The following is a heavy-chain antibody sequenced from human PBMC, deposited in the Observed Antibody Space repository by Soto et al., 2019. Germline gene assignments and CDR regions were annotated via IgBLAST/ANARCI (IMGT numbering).Heavy chain of an antibody. V-gene: IGHV1-18*01. Sequence: QVQRVQSGAEVKKPGASVKVSCKASGYTFISHGISWVRQAPGQGLEWMGWISAYNGNTNYAQKVQGRVTLTTDTATSTAYMELRSLTSDDTAVYSCAREYYYGSGGAYWGQGTLVTVSS. D-gene: IGHD3-10*01. CDR3: AREYYYGSGGAY. CDR2: ISAYNGNT. J-gene: IGHJ4*02. CDR1: GYTFISHG.